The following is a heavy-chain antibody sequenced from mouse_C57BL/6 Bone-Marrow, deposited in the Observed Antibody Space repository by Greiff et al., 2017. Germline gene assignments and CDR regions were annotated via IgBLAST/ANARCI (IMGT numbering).Heavy chain of an antibody. V-gene: IGHV1-4*01. J-gene: IGHJ3*01. CDR2: INPSSGYT. D-gene: IGHD2-4*01. CDR3: AREGNDYDPFAY. Sequence: VQLQQSGAELARPGASVKMSCKASGYTFTSYTMHWVKQRPGQGLEWIGYINPSSGYTKYNQKFKDKATLTADKSSSTAYMQLSSLTSEDSAVYCCAREGNDYDPFAYWGQGTLVTVSA. CDR1: GYTFTSYT.